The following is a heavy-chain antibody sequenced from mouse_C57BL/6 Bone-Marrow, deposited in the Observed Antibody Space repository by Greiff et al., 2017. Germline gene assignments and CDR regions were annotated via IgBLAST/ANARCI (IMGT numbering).Heavy chain of an antibody. J-gene: IGHJ4*01. V-gene: IGHV1-77*01. CDR1: GYTFTDYY. CDR2: IGPGSGST. CDR3: ARGVYYYGSSYGGAMDY. D-gene: IGHD1-1*01. Sequence: QVQLQQSGAELVKPGASVKISCKASGYTFTDYYINWVKQRPGQGLEWIGKIGPGSGSTYYNEKFKGKATLTADKSSSTAYMQLSSLTSEDSAVYYCARGVYYYGSSYGGAMDYWGQGTSVTVSS.